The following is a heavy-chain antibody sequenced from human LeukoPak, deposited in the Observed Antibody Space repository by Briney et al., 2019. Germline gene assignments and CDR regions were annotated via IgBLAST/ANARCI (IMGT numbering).Heavy chain of an antibody. CDR2: ISGSGGST. CDR1: GFIFSSYA. V-gene: IGHV3-23*01. D-gene: IGHD3-22*01. Sequence: GGSLTLSCAASGFIFSSYAMSCLRQAPGKGLECVSAISGSGGSTYYADSVKGRFTISRDNSKNTLYLQMNSLRAEDTAVYYCAKYYYDSSGHRPFDYWGQGTLVTVSS. J-gene: IGHJ4*02. CDR3: AKYYYDSSGHRPFDY.